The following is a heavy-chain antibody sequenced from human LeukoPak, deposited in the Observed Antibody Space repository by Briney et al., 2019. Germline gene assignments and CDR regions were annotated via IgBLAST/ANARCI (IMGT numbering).Heavy chain of an antibody. CDR1: GFTFGAYA. D-gene: IGHD5-12*01. J-gene: IGHJ4*02. CDR2: ISSSSSTI. V-gene: IGHV3-48*02. CDR3: ARGQGYSGYDD. Sequence: GGPLGLSCAASGFTFGAYARNGFGKAPGRGREWVSYISSSSSTIYYADSVKGRFTISRDNAKNSLYLQMNSLRDEDTSVYYCARGQGYSGYDDWGQGTLVTVSS.